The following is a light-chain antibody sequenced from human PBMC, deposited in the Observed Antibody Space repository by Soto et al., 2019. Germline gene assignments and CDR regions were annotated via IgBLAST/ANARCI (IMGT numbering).Light chain of an antibody. Sequence: DIQMTQSPSSVSASVGDRVTITCRASQGINNWLAWYQQKPGKAPKLLIYTTSSLQSGVPSRFSGSGTGTDCTLTIISLQQEDFATYYCQQANRFPLTFGGGTKVEIK. CDR2: TTS. J-gene: IGKJ4*01. V-gene: IGKV1D-12*01. CDR1: QGINNW. CDR3: QQANRFPLT.